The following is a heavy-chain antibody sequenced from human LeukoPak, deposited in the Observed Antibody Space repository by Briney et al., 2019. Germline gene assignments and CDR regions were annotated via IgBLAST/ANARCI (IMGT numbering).Heavy chain of an antibody. J-gene: IGHJ4*02. D-gene: IGHD3-16*02. Sequence: ASVKVSCKASGGTFSSYAISWVRQAPGQGLEWMGRIIPIFGTANYAQKFQVRVTITTDESTSTAYMELSSLRSEDTAVYYCARSSYDYVWGSYRNEYYFDYWGQGTLVTVSS. CDR1: GGTFSSYA. CDR3: ARSSYDYVWGSYRNEYYFDY. V-gene: IGHV1-69*05. CDR2: IIPIFGTA.